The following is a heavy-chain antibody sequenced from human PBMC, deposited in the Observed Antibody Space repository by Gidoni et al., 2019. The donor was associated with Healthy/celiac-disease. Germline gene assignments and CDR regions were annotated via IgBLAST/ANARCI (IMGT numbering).Heavy chain of an antibody. CDR1: GFPFSSYG. Sequence: QVQLVESGGGVVPPGRSLRLSCAASGFPFSSYGMHWVRQAPGKGLEWVAVIWYDGSKKYYADSVKGRFTISRDNSKNTLYLQMNSLRAEDTAVYYCARDQGITIFGVAPMAFDYWGQGTLVTVSS. CDR3: ARDQGITIFGVAPMAFDY. V-gene: IGHV3-33*01. J-gene: IGHJ4*02. CDR2: IWYDGSKK. D-gene: IGHD3-3*01.